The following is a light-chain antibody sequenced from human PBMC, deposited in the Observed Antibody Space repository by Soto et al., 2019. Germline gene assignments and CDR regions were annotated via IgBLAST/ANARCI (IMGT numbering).Light chain of an antibody. CDR2: EVS. J-gene: IGLJ1*01. Sequence: QSVLTQPASVSGSPGQSITISCTGTSSDVGNYKYVSWYQQHPVKAPKLMIYEVSNRPSGVSNRFSGSKSGNTASLTISGLQAEDETDYYCFSYTSSGTYVFGTGTKV. CDR3: FSYTSSGTYV. V-gene: IGLV2-14*01. CDR1: SSDVGNYKY.